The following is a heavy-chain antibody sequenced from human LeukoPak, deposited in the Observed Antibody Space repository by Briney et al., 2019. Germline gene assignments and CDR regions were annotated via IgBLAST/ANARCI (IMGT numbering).Heavy chain of an antibody. CDR3: ARSGVYYDFWSGPNMDV. D-gene: IGHD3-3*01. CDR2: ISSSSSYI. V-gene: IGHV3-21*01. CDR1: GFTFSSYS. J-gene: IGHJ6*04. Sequence: PGGSLRLSCAASGFTFSSYSMNWVRQAPGKGLEWVSSISSSSSYICYADSVKGRFTISRDNAKNSLYLQMNSLRAEDTAVYYCARSGVYYDFWSGPNMDVWGKGTTVTVSS.